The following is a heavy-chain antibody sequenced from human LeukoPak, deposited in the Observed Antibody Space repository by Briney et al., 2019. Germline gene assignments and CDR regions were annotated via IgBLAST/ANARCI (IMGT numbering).Heavy chain of an antibody. CDR3: ARDGYYDSSGYYRNWFDP. CDR1: GGSISSGGYY. J-gene: IGHJ5*02. Sequence: SETLSLTCTVSGGSISSGGYYWSWIRQHPGKGLEWIGYINYSGSTNYTPSLKGRVTISVDTSKNQFSLKLSSVTAADSAVYYCARDGYYDSSGYYRNWFDPWGQGTLVTVSS. CDR2: INYSGST. V-gene: IGHV4-31*03. D-gene: IGHD3-22*01.